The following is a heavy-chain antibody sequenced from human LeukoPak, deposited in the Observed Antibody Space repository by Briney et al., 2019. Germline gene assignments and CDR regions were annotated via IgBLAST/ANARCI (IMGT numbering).Heavy chain of an antibody. D-gene: IGHD2-2*01. CDR3: AREKEGYCSRTSCYLDYYYYYMDV. Sequence: GGSLRLSCAASGFTFSRYWMTWVRQAPGKGLEWVANIKQDGSEKFYVDSVKGRFTISKDNAKNSLYLQMNSLRAEDTAVYYCAREKEGYCSRTSCYLDYYYYYMDVWGKGTTVTISS. J-gene: IGHJ6*03. CDR2: IKQDGSEK. V-gene: IGHV3-7*01. CDR1: GFTFSRYW.